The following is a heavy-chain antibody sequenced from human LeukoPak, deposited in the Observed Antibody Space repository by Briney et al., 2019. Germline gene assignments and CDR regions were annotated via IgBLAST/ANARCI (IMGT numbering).Heavy chain of an antibody. D-gene: IGHD1-20*01. J-gene: IGHJ4*02. CDR2: ISAYNGNT. V-gene: IGHV1-18*01. Sequence: ASVKVCCKASGYTFTSSGMSWVRRAAGQGPEWMGWISAYNGNTNYAQKLQGRVTMTTDTSTSTAYMELRSLRSDDTAVYYCARDGRYNLNYADYWGQGTLVTVSS. CDR3: ARDGRYNLNYADY. CDR1: GYTFTSSG.